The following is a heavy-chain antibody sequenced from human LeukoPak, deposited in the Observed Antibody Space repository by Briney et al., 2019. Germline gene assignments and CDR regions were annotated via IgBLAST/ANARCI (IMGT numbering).Heavy chain of an antibody. CDR1: GDSINSDY. D-gene: IGHD2-21*01. J-gene: IGHJ4*02. Sequence: SETLSLTCTVSGDSINSDYWNWTRQPPGKGLEWIGYVYYSGSVNYNPSLKSRVTISVDTSKRQFSLTLSSVTAADTAVYYCARGYYYFDYWGQGTLVTVSS. CDR3: ARGYYYFDY. V-gene: IGHV4-59*01. CDR2: VYYSGSV.